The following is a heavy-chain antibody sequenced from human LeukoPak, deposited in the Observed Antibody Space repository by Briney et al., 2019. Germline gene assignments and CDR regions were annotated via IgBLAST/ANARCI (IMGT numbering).Heavy chain of an antibody. J-gene: IGHJ4*02. Sequence: SETLSLTCAVYGGSFSGYYWSWIRQPPGKGLEWIGEINHSGSTNYNPSLKSRVTISVDTSKNQLSLKLSSVTAADTAVYYCARVQGYSGYDLASFDYWGQGTLVTVSS. CDR2: INHSGST. CDR1: GGSFSGYY. CDR3: ARVQGYSGYDLASFDY. D-gene: IGHD5-12*01. V-gene: IGHV4-34*01.